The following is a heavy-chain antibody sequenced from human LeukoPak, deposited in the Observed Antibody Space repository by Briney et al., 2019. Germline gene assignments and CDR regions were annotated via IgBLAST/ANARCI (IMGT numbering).Heavy chain of an antibody. J-gene: IGHJ4*02. CDR3: AKGGHYSFFDY. D-gene: IGHD4-11*01. Sequence: GGSLRLSCAASGFTFSTSWMSWVRQVPGKGLEWVANIKKDGSETYYVDSVKGRFTISRDNSKNTHYLQMSSLRAEDTGIYYCAKGGHYSFFDYWGQGTLVTVSS. V-gene: IGHV3-7*03. CDR1: GFTFSTSW. CDR2: IKKDGSET.